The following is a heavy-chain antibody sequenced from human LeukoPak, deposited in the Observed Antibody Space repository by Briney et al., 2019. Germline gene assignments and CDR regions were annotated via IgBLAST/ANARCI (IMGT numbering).Heavy chain of an antibody. J-gene: IGHJ4*02. Sequence: GGSLRLSCAASGFTFSSYGMHWVRQAPGKGLEWVAVIWYDGSNKYYADSVKGRFTISRDNSKNTLYLQMNSLRAEDTAVYYCARDWMRDYYFDCWGQGTLVTVSS. CDR1: GFTFSSYG. V-gene: IGHV3-33*01. D-gene: IGHD2-2*03. CDR3: ARDWMRDYYFDC. CDR2: IWYDGSNK.